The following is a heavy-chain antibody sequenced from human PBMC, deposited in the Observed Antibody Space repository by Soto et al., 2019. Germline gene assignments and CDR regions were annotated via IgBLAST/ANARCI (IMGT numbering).Heavy chain of an antibody. CDR1: GFTFSSSA. Sequence: QVQLVESGGGVVQPGRSLRLSCAASGFTFSSSAMHWVRQAPGKGLEWVAVISYDGSNKYYADSVKGRFTISRDNSKNTLYLQMNSLRAEDTAVYYCAREGTTGGMGVWGQGTTVTVSS. CDR2: ISYDGSNK. D-gene: IGHD1-7*01. J-gene: IGHJ6*02. CDR3: AREGTTGGMGV. V-gene: IGHV3-30-3*01.